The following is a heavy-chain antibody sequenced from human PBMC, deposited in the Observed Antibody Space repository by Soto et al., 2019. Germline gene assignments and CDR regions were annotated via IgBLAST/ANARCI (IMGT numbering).Heavy chain of an antibody. J-gene: IGHJ4*02. D-gene: IGHD2-8*01. Sequence: QLQLQESGPGLVKPSETLSLTCTVSGDSISSDNYYCGWIRQPPGKGLEWIGSIYYTGSTYYNPSRKSRVTLSVDTSKSQFPLKLSSVTAADTAVYYCARHPGYAVPTVYATHYFNYWGQGILVTVST. CDR2: IYYTGST. V-gene: IGHV4-39*01. CDR3: ARHPGYAVPTVYATHYFNY. CDR1: GDSISSDNYY.